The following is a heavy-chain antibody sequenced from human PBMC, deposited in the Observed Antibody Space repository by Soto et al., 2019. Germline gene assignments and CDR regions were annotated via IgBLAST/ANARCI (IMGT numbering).Heavy chain of an antibody. CDR2: IYYSGST. V-gene: IGHV4-39*01. D-gene: IGHD6-19*01. J-gene: IGHJ3*02. CDR1: GGSISSSSYY. CDR3: ARHPAGIAVEGAPPHDAFDI. Sequence: QLQLQESGPGLVKPSETLSLTCTVSGGSISSSSYYWGWIRQPPGKGLEWIGSIYYSGSTYYNPSLKSRVTISVDTSKNPFSLKLSSVTAADTAVYYCARHPAGIAVEGAPPHDAFDIWGQGTMVTVSS.